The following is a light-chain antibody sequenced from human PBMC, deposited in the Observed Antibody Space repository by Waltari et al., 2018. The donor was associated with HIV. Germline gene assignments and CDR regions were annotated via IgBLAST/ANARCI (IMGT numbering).Light chain of an antibody. J-gene: IGLJ2*01. CDR1: SSDVGPYRL. V-gene: IGLV2-23*01. Sequence: QSALTQPASVSGSPGQSITISCTGTSSDVGPYRLVSWYPHHPCKAPKLMIYEGNKRPSGVSNRFSGSKSGNTASLTISGLQAEDEADYYCSSYTSFSTVLFGGGTKLTVL. CDR3: SSYTSFSTVL. CDR2: EGN.